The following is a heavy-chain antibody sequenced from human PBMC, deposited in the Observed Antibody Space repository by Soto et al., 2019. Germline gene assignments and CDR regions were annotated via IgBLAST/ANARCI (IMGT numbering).Heavy chain of an antibody. CDR3: AKAPKPQWLVFDY. J-gene: IGHJ4*02. CDR2: ISGSGGST. Sequence: GGSLRLSCAASGFTFSSYAMSWDRQAPGKGLEWVSAISGSGGSTYYADSVKGRFTISRDNSKNTLYLQMNSLRAEDTAVYYCAKAPKPQWLVFDYWGQGTLVTVSS. D-gene: IGHD6-19*01. V-gene: IGHV3-23*01. CDR1: GFTFSSYA.